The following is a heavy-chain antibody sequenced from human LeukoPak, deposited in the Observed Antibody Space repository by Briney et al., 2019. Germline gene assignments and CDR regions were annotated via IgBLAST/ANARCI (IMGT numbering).Heavy chain of an antibody. CDR3: ARGRDTAMVNPYYYYGMDV. CDR1: GYTFTSYG. D-gene: IGHD5-18*01. J-gene: IGHJ6*02. V-gene: IGHV1-18*01. CDR2: ISAYNGNT. Sequence: ASVKVSCKASGYTFTSYGISWVRQAPGQGLEWMGWISAYNGNTNYAQKLQGRPTMTTDTSTSTAYMELRSLRSDDTAVYYCARGRDTAMVNPYYYYGMDVWGQGTTVTVSS.